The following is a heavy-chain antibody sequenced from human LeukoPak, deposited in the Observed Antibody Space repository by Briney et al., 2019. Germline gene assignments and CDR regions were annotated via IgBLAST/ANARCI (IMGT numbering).Heavy chain of an antibody. CDR2: INNDESST. Sequence: PGGSLRLSCAASGFTFSSYWMHWVRQAPGKGLVWVSRINNDESSTSYVESVKGRFTISRDNAKNTLYLQMNSLRAEDTAVYYCTRGFSNRYYYYGMDVWGQGTTVTVSS. D-gene: IGHD4-11*01. CDR1: GFTFSSYW. J-gene: IGHJ6*02. CDR3: TRGFSNRYYYYGMDV. V-gene: IGHV3-74*01.